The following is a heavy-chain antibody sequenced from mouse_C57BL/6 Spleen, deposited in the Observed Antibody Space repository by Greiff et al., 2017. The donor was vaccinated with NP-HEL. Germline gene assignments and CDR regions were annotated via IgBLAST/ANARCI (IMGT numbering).Heavy chain of an antibody. D-gene: IGHD4-1*01. CDR3: VRRDPGSAMDY. Sequence: EVKLMESGGGLVQPKGSLKLSCAASGFSFNTYAMNWVRQAPGKGLEWVARIRSKSNNYATYYADSVKDRFTISRDDSESMLYLQMNNLKTEDTAMYYCVRRDPGSAMDYWGQGTSVTVSS. V-gene: IGHV10-1*01. CDR1: GFSFNTYA. CDR2: IRSKSNNYAT. J-gene: IGHJ4*01.